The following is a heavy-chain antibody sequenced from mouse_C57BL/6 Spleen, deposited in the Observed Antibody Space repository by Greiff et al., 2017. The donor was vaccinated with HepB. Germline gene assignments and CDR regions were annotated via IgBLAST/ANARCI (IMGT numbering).Heavy chain of an antibody. Sequence: VQLQQSGAELVRPGTSVKMSCKASGYTFTNYWIGWAKQRPGHGLEWIGDIYPGGGYTNYNEKFKGKATLTADKSSSTAYMQFSSLTSEDSAIYYCARRDGYWYFDVWVTGTTVPVSS. CDR1: GYTFTNYW. D-gene: IGHD2-3*01. J-gene: IGHJ1*03. V-gene: IGHV1-63*01. CDR3: ARRDGYWYFDV. CDR2: IYPGGGYT.